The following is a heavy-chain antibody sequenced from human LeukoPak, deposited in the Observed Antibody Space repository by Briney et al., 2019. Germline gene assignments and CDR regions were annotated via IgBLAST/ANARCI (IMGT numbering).Heavy chain of an antibody. J-gene: IGHJ6*02. CDR2: ISYDGSNK. V-gene: IGHV3-30*18. D-gene: IGHD3-10*01. CDR1: GFTFSSYG. Sequence: GGSLRLSCAASGFTFSSYGMHWVRQAPGKGLEWVAGISYDGSNKYYADSVKGRFTISRDNSKNTLYMQMNSLRAEVTAVYYCAKNLRPKLITMVRGNPYYYYGMDVWGQGTTVTVSS. CDR3: AKNLRPKLITMVRGNPYYYYGMDV.